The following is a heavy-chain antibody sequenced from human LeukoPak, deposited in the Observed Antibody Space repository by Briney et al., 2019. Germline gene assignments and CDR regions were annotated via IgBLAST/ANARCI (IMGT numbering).Heavy chain of an antibody. D-gene: IGHD2-15*01. J-gene: IGHJ4*02. CDR3: ARRSGGSCYADY. CDR2: INSDGTKT. CDR1: GFTFSTYW. V-gene: IGHV3-74*01. Sequence: GGSLRLSCAASGFTFSTYWMHWVRQAPGKGLVWVSLINSDGTKTTYADSVKGRFTISRDNAKNSLYLQMNSLRAEDTAVYYCARRSGGSCYADYWGQGTLVTVSS.